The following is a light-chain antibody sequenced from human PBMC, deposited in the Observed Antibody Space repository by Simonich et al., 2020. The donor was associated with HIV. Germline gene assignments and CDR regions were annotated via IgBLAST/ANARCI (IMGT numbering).Light chain of an antibody. V-gene: IGKV3-15*01. J-gene: IGKJ1*01. CDR3: QQYNNWPRT. CDR1: QSISTY. Sequence: EIVLTQSPATLSLSPGERATLSCRASQSISTYLAWYQQTPGQAPRLLIYGASTRATGIPARFSGSGSGTEFTLTISSMQSEDFAVYYCQQYNNWPRTFGQGTKVEIK. CDR2: GAS.